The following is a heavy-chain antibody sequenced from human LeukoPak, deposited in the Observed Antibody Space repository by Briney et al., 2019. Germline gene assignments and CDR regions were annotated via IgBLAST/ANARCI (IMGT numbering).Heavy chain of an antibody. CDR3: AKGRDYSNYLIDY. Sequence: GGSLRLSCAASGFTFSSYAMHWVRQAPGKGLEWVSAISGSGGSTYYADSVKGRFTISRDNSKNTLYLQMNSLRAEDTAVYYCAKGRDYSNYLIDYWGQGTLVTVSS. CDR1: GFTFSSYA. CDR2: ISGSGGST. D-gene: IGHD4-11*01. V-gene: IGHV3-23*01. J-gene: IGHJ4*02.